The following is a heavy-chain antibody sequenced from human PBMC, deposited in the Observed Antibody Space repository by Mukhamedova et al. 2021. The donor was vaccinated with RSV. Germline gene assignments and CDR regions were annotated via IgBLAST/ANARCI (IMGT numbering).Heavy chain of an antibody. V-gene: IGHV3-30*19. D-gene: IGHD4-17*01. CDR2: ISYDGSNK. J-gene: IGHJ2*01. CDR3: ARGNMTTVTNPAYWYFDL. Sequence: MGWVRQAPGKGLEWVAVISYDGSNKYYADSVKGRFTISRDNSKNTLYLQMNSLRAEDTAVYYCARGNMTTVTNPAYWYFDLWGSGTL.